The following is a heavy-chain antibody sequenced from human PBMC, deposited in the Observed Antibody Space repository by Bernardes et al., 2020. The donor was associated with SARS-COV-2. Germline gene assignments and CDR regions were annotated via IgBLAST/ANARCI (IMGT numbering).Heavy chain of an antibody. D-gene: IGHD6-6*01. CDR3: AKDMGWGSSSVYYYGMDV. Sequence: GGSLRLSCAASGFTFDDYAMHWVRQAPGKGLEWVSGISWNSGSIGYADSVKGRFTISRDNAKNSLYLQMNSLRAEDTALYYCAKDMGWGSSSVYYYGMDVWGQGTTVTVSS. J-gene: IGHJ6*02. V-gene: IGHV3-9*01. CDR2: ISWNSGSI. CDR1: GFTFDDYA.